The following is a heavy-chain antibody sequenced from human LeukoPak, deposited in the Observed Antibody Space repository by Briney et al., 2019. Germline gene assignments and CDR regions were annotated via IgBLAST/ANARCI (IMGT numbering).Heavy chain of an antibody. J-gene: IGHJ4*02. CDR2: IYSGGST. CDR1: GFTVSSNY. D-gene: IGHD3-22*01. V-gene: IGHV3-53*01. CDR3: ARHYYDSSGWAGYIDY. Sequence: GGSLRLSCAASGFTVSSNYMSWVRQAPGKGLEWVSVIYSGGSTYYADSVKGRFTISRDNSKNTLYLQMNSLRAKDTAVYYCARHYYDSSGWAGYIDYWGQGTLVTVSS.